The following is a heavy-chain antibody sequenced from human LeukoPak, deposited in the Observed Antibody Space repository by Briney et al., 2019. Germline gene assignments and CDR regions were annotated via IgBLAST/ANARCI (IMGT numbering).Heavy chain of an antibody. J-gene: IGHJ6*02. Sequence: SVKVSCKASGGTFSSYAISWVRQAPGQGLEWMGGIIPIFGTANYAQKFQGRVTITADESTSTAYMELSSLRSEDTAVYYCARLLNYDFWSGYYKYYGMDVWGQGTTVTVPS. D-gene: IGHD3-3*01. CDR2: IIPIFGTA. CDR3: ARLLNYDFWSGYYKYYGMDV. CDR1: GGTFSSYA. V-gene: IGHV1-69*13.